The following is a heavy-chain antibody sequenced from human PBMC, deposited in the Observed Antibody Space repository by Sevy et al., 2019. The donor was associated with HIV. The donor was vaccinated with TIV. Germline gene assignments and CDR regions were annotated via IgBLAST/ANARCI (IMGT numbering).Heavy chain of an antibody. CDR2: ISSSSSTI. CDR1: GFTFSSYS. Sequence: GGSLRLSCAASGFTFSSYSMNWVRQAPGKGLEWVSYISSSSSTIYYADSVKGRFTISRDNAKNSLYLQMNSLRDEDTAVYYWARDRGATSYYYYYMDVWGKGTTVTVSS. D-gene: IGHD1-26*01. J-gene: IGHJ6*03. CDR3: ARDRGATSYYYYYMDV. V-gene: IGHV3-48*02.